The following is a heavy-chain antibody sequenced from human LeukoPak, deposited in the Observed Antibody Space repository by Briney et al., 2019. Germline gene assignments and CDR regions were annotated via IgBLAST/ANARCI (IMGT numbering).Heavy chain of an antibody. CDR1: GFPFSSYS. D-gene: IGHD6-13*01. V-gene: IGHV3-7*03. J-gene: IGHJ4*02. CDR3: ARSIPYGTTWYGRSDY. Sequence: GGSLRLSCAASGFPFSSYSMAWVRQAPGKGLEWVANIKPDGTTKFYVDSVKGRFTISRDNALNSLYLQMNSLRAEDTAIYYCARSIPYGTTWYGRSDYWGQGTLVTVSS. CDR2: IKPDGTTK.